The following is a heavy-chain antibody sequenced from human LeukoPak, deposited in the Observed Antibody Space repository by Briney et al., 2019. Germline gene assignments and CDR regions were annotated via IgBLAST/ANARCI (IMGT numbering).Heavy chain of an antibody. J-gene: IGHJ4*02. D-gene: IGHD2-15*01. CDR1: GYRFTRYY. CDR2: INPSDGTT. Sequence: VASVKVSCKASGYRFTRYYMHWVRQAPGQGLEWMGVINPSDGTTRNAQEFQGRVTMTWDTSTSTVYMELSSLRSEDTAVYYCARHGERHCSGGSCFGRYLDYWGQGTLVTVSS. V-gene: IGHV1-46*01. CDR3: ARHGERHCSGGSCFGRYLDY.